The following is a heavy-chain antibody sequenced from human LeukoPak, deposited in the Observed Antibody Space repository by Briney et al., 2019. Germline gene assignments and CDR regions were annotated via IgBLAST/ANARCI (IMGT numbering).Heavy chain of an antibody. CDR2: ISSSGRYI. Sequence: PGGSLRLSCAASGFTFITYSMNWVRQAPGKGPECVSSISSSGRYIYYADSVKGRFTISRDNSKNTLYLQMNSLRAEDTAVYYCAKTYYDILTGYFSPFYFDYWGQGTLVTVSS. CDR3: AKTYYDILTGYFSPFYFDY. J-gene: IGHJ4*02. V-gene: IGHV3-21*04. D-gene: IGHD3-9*01. CDR1: GFTFITYS.